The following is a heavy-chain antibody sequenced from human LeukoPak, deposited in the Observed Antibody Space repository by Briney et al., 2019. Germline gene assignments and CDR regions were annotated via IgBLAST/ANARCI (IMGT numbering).Heavy chain of an antibody. CDR2: ISGSGGST. CDR3: AKDLSRGTVMDIDY. CDR1: GFTFSDYY. V-gene: IGHV3-23*01. Sequence: GGSLRLSCAASGFTFSDYYMSWVRQAPGKGLEWVSGISGSGGSTYHADSVKGRFTISRDNSKNTLYLQMNSLRVEDTAVYYCAKDLSRGTVMDIDYWGQGTLVTVSS. J-gene: IGHJ4*02. D-gene: IGHD5-18*01.